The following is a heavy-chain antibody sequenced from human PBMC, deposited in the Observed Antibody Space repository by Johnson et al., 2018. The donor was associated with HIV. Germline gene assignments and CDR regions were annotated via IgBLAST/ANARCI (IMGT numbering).Heavy chain of an antibody. Sequence: QVQLVESGGGVVQPGRSLRLSCGASGLSFNNYAMHWVRQAPGKGLEWVAVIGYDGSNKYYADSVKGRLTVSRDNSKNTLYLHMNSRRAEDTALYYCARDRVGDAFDIWGQGTMVTVSS. CDR3: ARDRVGDAFDI. V-gene: IGHV3-30*04. D-gene: IGHD1-26*01. CDR1: GLSFNNYA. J-gene: IGHJ3*02. CDR2: IGYDGSNK.